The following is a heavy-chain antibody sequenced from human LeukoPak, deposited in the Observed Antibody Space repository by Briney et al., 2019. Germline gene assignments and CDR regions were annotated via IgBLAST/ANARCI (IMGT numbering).Heavy chain of an antibody. CDR1: GGSISSYY. CDR2: IYYSGST. Sequence: SETLSLTCTVSGGSISSYYWSWIRQPPGKGLEWIGYIYYSGSTNYNPSLKSRVTISVDTSKNQFSLKLSSVTAADTAVYYCARASLRGYCYGYFDYWGQGTLVTVSS. J-gene: IGHJ4*02. CDR3: ARASLRGYCYGYFDY. V-gene: IGHV4-59*01. D-gene: IGHD5-18*01.